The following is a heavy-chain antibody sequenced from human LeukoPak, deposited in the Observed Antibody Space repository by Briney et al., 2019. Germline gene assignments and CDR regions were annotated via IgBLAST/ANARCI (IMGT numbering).Heavy chain of an antibody. Sequence: GGSLRLSCAASGFTFSSYSMNWVRQAPGKGLEWVSAISGSGGSTYYADSVKGRFTISRDNSKNTLYLQMNSLRAEDTAVYYCAKDQEWELLYPYFDYWGQGTLVTVSS. CDR3: AKDQEWELLYPYFDY. D-gene: IGHD1-26*01. CDR2: ISGSGGST. CDR1: GFTFSSYS. V-gene: IGHV3-23*01. J-gene: IGHJ4*02.